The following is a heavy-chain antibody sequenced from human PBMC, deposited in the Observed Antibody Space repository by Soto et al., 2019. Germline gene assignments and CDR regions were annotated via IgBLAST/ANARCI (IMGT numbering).Heavy chain of an antibody. CDR1: GGSISSSSYY. D-gene: IGHD6-19*01. CDR2: IYYSGST. CDR3: ATEGDGGGWFQSAAVHYYFDY. Sequence: ASVTLSLTCTVSGGSISSSSYYWGWIRQPPGKGLEWIGSIYYSGSTYYNPSLKSRVTISVDTSKNQFSLKLSSVTAADTAVYYCATEGDGGGWFQSAAVHYYFDYWGQGTLVTVSS. V-gene: IGHV4-39*01. J-gene: IGHJ4*02.